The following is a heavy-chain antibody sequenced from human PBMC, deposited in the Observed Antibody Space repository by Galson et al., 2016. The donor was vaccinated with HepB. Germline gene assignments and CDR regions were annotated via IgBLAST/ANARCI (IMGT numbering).Heavy chain of an antibody. CDR3: AHNPGGSDCYHYHYFDS. J-gene: IGHJ4*02. Sequence: PALVKPTQTLTLTCTFSGFSLNTNGVAVGWIRQPPGKVLEWLALIHWDDDKRYCSSLSSRRTITQDTSKNKMFLTLTYMGPADTSTYYCAHNPGGSDCYHYHYFDSWGQGTLVTVSS. V-gene: IGHV2-5*02. D-gene: IGHD2-21*01. CDR2: IHWDDDK. CDR1: GFSLNTNGVA.